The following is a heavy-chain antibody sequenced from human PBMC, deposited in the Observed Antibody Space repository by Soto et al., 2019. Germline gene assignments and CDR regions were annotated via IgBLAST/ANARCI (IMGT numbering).Heavy chain of an antibody. CDR1: GFTFSRYG. J-gene: IGHJ4*02. CDR2: IWYDGSHE. Sequence: QVQLAESGGGVVQPGRSLRLSCAASGFTFSRYGMHWVRQAPGKGLQWGAAIWYDGSHEYYVDSVKGRFTISKDNSKNTLYLEMNSLRAEDTAVYYCARGVGGYTYGINYFDTWGQGTLVTVSS. D-gene: IGHD5-18*01. CDR3: ARGVGGYTYGINYFDT. V-gene: IGHV3-33*01.